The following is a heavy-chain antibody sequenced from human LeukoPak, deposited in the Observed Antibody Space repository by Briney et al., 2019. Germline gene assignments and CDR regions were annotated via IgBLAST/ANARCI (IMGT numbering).Heavy chain of an antibody. CDR1: GGSFSSYY. V-gene: IGHV4-34*01. CDR2: INHSGSA. D-gene: IGHD3-16*01. CDR3: RATWGIMGTTFDY. J-gene: IGHJ4*02. Sequence: SETLSLTCAVYGGSFSSYYWSWIRQPPGKGLEWIGEINHSGSANYNSSLKSRVTISVDTPKNQFSLKLSSVTAADTAVYYCRATWGIMGTTFDYWGQGSLVTVSS.